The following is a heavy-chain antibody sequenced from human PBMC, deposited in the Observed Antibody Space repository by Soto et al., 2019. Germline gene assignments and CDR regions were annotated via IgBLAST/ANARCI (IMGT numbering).Heavy chain of an antibody. Sequence: ASVKVSCTVSGYTLTELSMHWVRQAPGKGLEWMGGFDPEDGETIYAQKFQGRVTMTEDTSADTAYMELSSLRSEDTAVYYCATVHSGIAAAGGGYYYGMDGWGQGTTVTGPS. J-gene: IGHJ6*02. CDR3: ATVHSGIAAAGGGYYYGMDG. V-gene: IGHV1-24*01. D-gene: IGHD6-13*01. CDR2: FDPEDGET. CDR1: GYTLTELS.